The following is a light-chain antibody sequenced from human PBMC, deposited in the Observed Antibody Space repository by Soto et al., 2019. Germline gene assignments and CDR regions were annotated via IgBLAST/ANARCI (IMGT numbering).Light chain of an antibody. V-gene: IGLV1-44*01. Sequence: QSVLTQPPSASGTPGQRVTISCSGSSSNLGTNNAVTWYQHLPGTAPKLLIYNNNQRPSGVPDRFSGSKSGTSASLAISGLHSEDEADYYCAAWDDSLNGPLFGGGTKLTVL. CDR1: SSNLGTNNA. CDR3: AAWDDSLNGPL. J-gene: IGLJ2*01. CDR2: NNN.